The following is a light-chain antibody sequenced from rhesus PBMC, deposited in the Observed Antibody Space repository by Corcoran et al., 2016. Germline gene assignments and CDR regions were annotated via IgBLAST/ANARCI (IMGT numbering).Light chain of an antibody. CDR1: QAISNN. J-gene: IGKJ1*01. CDR2: DAS. V-gene: IGKV1-25*01. CDR3: QHAYDIPWT. Sequence: DIQMTQSPSSLSASVGDRVTITCQASQAISNNLAWYQPKPGKVPELLIYDASTLQSGVPSRFSGRGSGTDFTLTISSLQPEDFATYYCQHAYDIPWTFGQGSKVEIK.